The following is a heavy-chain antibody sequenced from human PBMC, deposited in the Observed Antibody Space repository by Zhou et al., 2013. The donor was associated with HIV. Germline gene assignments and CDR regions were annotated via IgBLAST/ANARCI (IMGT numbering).Heavy chain of an antibody. J-gene: IGHJ4*02. Sequence: QVQLVQSGAEVKKPGSSVKVSCKASGGTFSSYAISWVRQAPGQGLEWMGRIIPILGIANYAQKFQGRVTITADKSTSTAYMELSSLRSEDTAVYYCARGVWHSSGWYNYWGQGNPGSPSPQ. CDR3: ARGVWHSSGWYNY. D-gene: IGHD6-19*01. V-gene: IGHV1-69*04. CDR1: GGTFSSYA. CDR2: IIPILGIA.